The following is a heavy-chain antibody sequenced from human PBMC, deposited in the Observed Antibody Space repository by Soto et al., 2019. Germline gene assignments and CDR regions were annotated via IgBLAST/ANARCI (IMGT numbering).Heavy chain of an antibody. Sequence: QVQLQESGPGLVKPSQTLSLTCTVSGGSISSGGYYWSWIRQHPGKGLEWIGYIYYSGSTYYNPSLKSRVTISVETSKNQFSLKVSAGTAAETAVYYCGRENVERCYQEDALVIWGEGIMVTVSS. D-gene: IGHD3-3*01. V-gene: IGHV4-31*03. CDR3: GRENVERCYQEDALVI. CDR2: IYYSGST. CDR1: GGSISSGGYY. J-gene: IGHJ3*02.